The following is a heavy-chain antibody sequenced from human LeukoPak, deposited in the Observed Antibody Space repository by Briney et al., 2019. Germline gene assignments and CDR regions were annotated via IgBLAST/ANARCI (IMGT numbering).Heavy chain of an antibody. CDR1: GFTFSSYA. V-gene: IGHV3-23*01. CDR3: AKDGDYITGTAQ. CDR2: ISGSGGSR. Sequence: PRGTLRLSCAASGFTFSSYAMSWVRQAPGKGLEWVSAISGSGGSRYYADSVKGLFTISRDNSKNTLYLQMNSLRAEDTAVYYCAKDGDYITGTAQWGQGTLVTVSS. D-gene: IGHD1-20*01. J-gene: IGHJ4*02.